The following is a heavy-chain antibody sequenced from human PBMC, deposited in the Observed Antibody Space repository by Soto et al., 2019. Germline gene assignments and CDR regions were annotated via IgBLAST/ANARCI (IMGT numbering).Heavy chain of an antibody. D-gene: IGHD2-21*02. Sequence: SETLSLTCIVSGVSVRSYTWSWVRQPANKGLEWIGRVFSSVSATYNPSLKSRVSISMDTPENRISLKLDSLTAADAGVYFCARDGMTTGDTWGPRTLVTVSS. V-gene: IGHV4-4*07. CDR3: ARDGMTTGDT. CDR2: VFSSVSA. CDR1: GVSVRSYT. J-gene: IGHJ4*02.